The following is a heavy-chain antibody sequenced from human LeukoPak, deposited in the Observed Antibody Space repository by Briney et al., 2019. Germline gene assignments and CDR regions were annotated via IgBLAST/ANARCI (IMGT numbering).Heavy chain of an antibody. CDR2: IYYTGST. J-gene: IGHJ4*02. V-gene: IGHV4-59*01. CDR1: GGSIDSYY. D-gene: IGHD2-2*01. Sequence: SETLSLTCTVSGGSIDSYYWSWIRQPPGKGPEWIGYIYYTGSTEYHPSLKSRVTISLDTSKNQFSLKLTSVTAADTAVYYSARVYQSAEYYFDYWGQGNLVSVSS. CDR3: ARVYQSAEYYFDY.